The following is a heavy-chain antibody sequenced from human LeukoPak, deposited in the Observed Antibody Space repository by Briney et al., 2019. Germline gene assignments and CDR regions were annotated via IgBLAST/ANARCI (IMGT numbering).Heavy chain of an antibody. CDR2: IISDGSST. D-gene: IGHD1-26*01. CDR3: ARGAESGSYYY. Sequence: GGSLRLSCAASGFTFSSYWMHWVGQAPGKGLVWVSRIISDGSSTSYADSVKGRFTISRDNAKNTLYLQMNSLRAEDTAVYYCARGAESGSYYYWGQGTLVTVSS. CDR1: GFTFSSYW. J-gene: IGHJ4*02. V-gene: IGHV3-74*01.